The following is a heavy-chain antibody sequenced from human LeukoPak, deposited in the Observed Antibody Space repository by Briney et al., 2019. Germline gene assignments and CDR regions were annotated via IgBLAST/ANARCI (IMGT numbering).Heavy chain of an antibody. V-gene: IGHV1-69*13. D-gene: IGHD1-26*01. CDR1: GGTFSSYA. CDR2: IIPIFGTA. Sequence: SVKVSCKASGGTFSSYAISWVRQAPGQGLEWMGGIIPIFGTANYAQKFQGRVTITADESTSTAYMELSSLTSEDTAVYYCARDLILGATTAFKNWGQGTLVTVSS. CDR3: ARDLILGATTAFKN. J-gene: IGHJ4*02.